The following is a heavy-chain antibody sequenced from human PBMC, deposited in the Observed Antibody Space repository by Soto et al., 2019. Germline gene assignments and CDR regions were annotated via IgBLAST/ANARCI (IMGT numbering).Heavy chain of an antibody. CDR2: IYYTGTT. Sequence: QVQLQESGPGLIKPSETLSVTCSVSGTSIRGYYWTWIRQPPGTGLEWIGYIYYTGTTKYNPSLKRRVTMSVDTSKNQFSLRLNSVTAADTAVYYCAREVSSFGSNHFDSWGQGALVTVSS. J-gene: IGHJ4*02. CDR3: AREVSSFGSNHFDS. CDR1: GTSIRGYY. D-gene: IGHD3-10*01. V-gene: IGHV4-59*01.